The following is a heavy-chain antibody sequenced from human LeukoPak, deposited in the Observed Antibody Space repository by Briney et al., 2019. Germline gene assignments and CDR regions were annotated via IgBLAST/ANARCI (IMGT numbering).Heavy chain of an antibody. CDR3: ARAWFYYGSGLDY. J-gene: IGHJ4*02. Sequence: GESLKISCKGSGYSFTSYWIGWVRQLPGKGLEWMGIIYPGDSDTRYSPSFQGQVTISADKSISTAYLQWSSLRAEDTAVYYCARAWFYYGSGLDYWGQGTLVTVSS. CDR1: GYSFTSYW. CDR2: IYPGDSDT. D-gene: IGHD3-10*01. V-gene: IGHV5-51*01.